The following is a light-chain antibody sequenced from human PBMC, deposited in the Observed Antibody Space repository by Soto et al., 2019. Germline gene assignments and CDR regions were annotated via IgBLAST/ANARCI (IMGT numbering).Light chain of an antibody. CDR2: EDN. Sequence: NFMLTQPHSVSESPGKTVIISCTRSSGSIASNYVQWYQQRPGSSPTTVIYEDNQRPSGVPHRFSGSIDSSSNSASLTISGLETEDEADYFCHSYDATNQVFGGGTKLTVL. V-gene: IGLV6-57*01. J-gene: IGLJ3*02. CDR3: HSYDATNQV. CDR1: SGSIASNY.